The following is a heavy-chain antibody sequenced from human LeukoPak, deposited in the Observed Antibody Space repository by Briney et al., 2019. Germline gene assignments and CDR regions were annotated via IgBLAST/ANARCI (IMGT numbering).Heavy chain of an antibody. Sequence: SETLSLTCAVYGGSFSGYYWSWIRQPPGKGLEWIGEINHSGSTNHNPSLKSRVTISVDTSKNQFSLKLSSVAAADTAVYYCARGIAAAGTDDYWGQGTLVTVSS. CDR2: INHSGST. J-gene: IGHJ4*02. CDR1: GGSFSGYY. CDR3: ARGIAAAGTDDY. D-gene: IGHD6-13*01. V-gene: IGHV4-34*01.